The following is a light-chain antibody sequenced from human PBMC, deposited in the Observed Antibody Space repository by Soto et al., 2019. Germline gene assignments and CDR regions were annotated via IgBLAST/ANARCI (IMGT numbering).Light chain of an antibody. J-gene: IGLJ1*01. Sequence: QSVLTQPASVSGSPEQSVTMSCTGTSSDFGSYKFVSWYQHHPGKVPKVIIYETSKRPSGVSDRFSGSKSGNTASPTISGLQAEDEADYYCFSFTSTNTHVFGSGTRSPS. V-gene: IGLV2-23*01. CDR2: ETS. CDR3: FSFTSTNTHV. CDR1: SSDFGSYKF.